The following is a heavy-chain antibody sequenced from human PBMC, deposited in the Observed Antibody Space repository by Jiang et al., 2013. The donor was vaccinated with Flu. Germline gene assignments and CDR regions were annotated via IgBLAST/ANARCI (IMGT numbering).Heavy chain of an antibody. CDR1: GDSVSNNNAA. CDR3: TRGLSYGDNGMDV. J-gene: IGHJ6*02. CDR2: TYYRSRWYY. D-gene: IGHD5-24*01. V-gene: IGHV6-1*01. Sequence: SQTLSLSCAISGDSVSNNNAAWTWIRQSPSRGLEWLGRTYYRSRWYYDYAVSVKSRTVINADTSKNQFSLHLKYVTPEDTAVYYCTRGLSYGDNGMDVWGQGTTVTVSS.